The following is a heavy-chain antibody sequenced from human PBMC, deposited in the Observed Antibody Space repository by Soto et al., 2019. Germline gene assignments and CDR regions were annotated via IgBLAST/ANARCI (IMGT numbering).Heavy chain of an antibody. Sequence: PGGSLRLSCAASGFTFSSYSMNWVRQAPGKGLEWVSSISSSSSYIYYADSVKGRFTISRDNAKNSLYLQMNSLRAEDTAVYYCARKYCSGGSCYVDYWGQGTLVTVSS. D-gene: IGHD2-15*01. J-gene: IGHJ4*02. CDR1: GFTFSSYS. V-gene: IGHV3-21*01. CDR2: ISSSSSYI. CDR3: ARKYCSGGSCYVDY.